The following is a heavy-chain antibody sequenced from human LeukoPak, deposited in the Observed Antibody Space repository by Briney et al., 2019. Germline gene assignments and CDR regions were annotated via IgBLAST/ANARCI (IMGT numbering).Heavy chain of an antibody. CDR2: IWYDGSSK. J-gene: IGHJ3*02. Sequence: PGGSLRLSCAASGFTFSSYGMHWVRQAPGKGLEWVAVIWYDGSSKYYADSVKGRFTISRDNSKNTLYLQMNSLRAEDTAVYYCARDLSITMIVVAEDAFDIWGQGTMVTVSS. V-gene: IGHV3-33*01. CDR3: ARDLSITMIVVAEDAFDI. D-gene: IGHD3-22*01. CDR1: GFTFSSYG.